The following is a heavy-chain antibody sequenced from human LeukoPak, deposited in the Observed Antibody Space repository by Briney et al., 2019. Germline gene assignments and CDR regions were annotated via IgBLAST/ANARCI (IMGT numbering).Heavy chain of an antibody. CDR2: INTSGST. J-gene: IGHJ6*03. CDR3: ARDRASSGCGGYYYMDV. CDR1: GGTISSYY. Sequence: SETLTLTCTVSGGTISSYYWSWIRQPAGKGLEWIGRINTSGSTNYYPYLKSRVTISVDKSKNQFSLKVSSVTAADTAVYYCARDRASSGCGGYYYMDVWGKGTTVTVSS. D-gene: IGHD6-25*01. V-gene: IGHV4-4*07.